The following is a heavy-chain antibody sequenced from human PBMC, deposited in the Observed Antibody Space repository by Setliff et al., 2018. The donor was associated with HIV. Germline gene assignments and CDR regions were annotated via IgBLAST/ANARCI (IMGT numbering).Heavy chain of an antibody. CDR1: GYNFTSYA. D-gene: IGHD1-26*01. J-gene: IGHJ4*02. CDR3: ARDVDWEFDF. Sequence: GASVKVSCKASGYNFTSYAMHWVRQAPGQRLEWMGWINTGNGNTKYSQRFQGRVTITRDTSTSTAYMELRSLRSDDTAVYYCARDVDWEFDFWGQGTLVTVSS. CDR2: INTGNGNT. V-gene: IGHV1-3*04.